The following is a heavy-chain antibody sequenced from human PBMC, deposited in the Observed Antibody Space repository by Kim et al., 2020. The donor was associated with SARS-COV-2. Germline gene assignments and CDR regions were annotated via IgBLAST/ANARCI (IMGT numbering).Heavy chain of an antibody. D-gene: IGHD4-17*01. J-gene: IGHJ4*02. Sequence: IYYADSVKGRFTISRDNAKNSLYLQMNSLRAEDTAVYYCAGAVTQGEFDYWDQGTLVTVSS. V-gene: IGHV3-11*04. CDR2: I. CDR3: AGAVTQGEFDY.